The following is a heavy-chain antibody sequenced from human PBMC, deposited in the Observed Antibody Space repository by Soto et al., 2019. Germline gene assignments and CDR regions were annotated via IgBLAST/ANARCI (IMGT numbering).Heavy chain of an antibody. D-gene: IGHD3-22*01. Sequence: ASVKVSCKASGGTFSSYAISWVRQAPGQGLEWMGGIIPIFGTANYAQKFQGRVTITADKSTSTAYMELSSLRSEDTAVYYCASRLGYYDTAFDYWGQGTLVTVSS. CDR1: GGTFSSYA. CDR2: IIPIFGTA. J-gene: IGHJ4*02. CDR3: ASRLGYYDTAFDY. V-gene: IGHV1-69*06.